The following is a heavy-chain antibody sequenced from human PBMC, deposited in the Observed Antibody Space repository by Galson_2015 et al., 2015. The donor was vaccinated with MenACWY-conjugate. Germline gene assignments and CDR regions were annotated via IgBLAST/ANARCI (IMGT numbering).Heavy chain of an antibody. CDR1: TFGDYA. CDR2: IYYSGST. D-gene: IGHD2-15*01. J-gene: IGHJ4*02. V-gene: IGHV4-31*02. CDR3: ARAATVPYYFDY. Sequence: TFGDYAMSWFRQHPGKGLEWIGYIYYSGSTYYNPSLKSRVTISVDTSKNQFSLKLSSVTAADTAVYYCARAATVPYYFDYWGQGTLVTVSS.